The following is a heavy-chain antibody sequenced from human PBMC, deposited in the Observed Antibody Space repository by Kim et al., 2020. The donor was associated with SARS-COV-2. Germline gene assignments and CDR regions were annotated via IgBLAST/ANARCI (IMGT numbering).Heavy chain of an antibody. J-gene: IGHJ6*02. CDR3: ASGSSNVGATLYYYYYGMDV. CDR2: IIPIFGTA. CDR1: GGTFSSYA. V-gene: IGHV1-69*13. D-gene: IGHD1-26*01. Sequence: SVKVSCKASGGTFSSYAISWVRQAPGQGLEWMGGIIPIFGTANYAQKFQGRVTITADESTSTAYMELSSLRSEDTAVYYCASGSSNVGATLYYYYYGMDVMCQGTTVTVSS.